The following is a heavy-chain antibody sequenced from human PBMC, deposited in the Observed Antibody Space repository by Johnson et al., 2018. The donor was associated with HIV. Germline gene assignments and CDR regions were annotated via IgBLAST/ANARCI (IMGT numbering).Heavy chain of an antibody. CDR3: AKDVYSGSFDSAFDI. Sequence: VQLVESGGGLVQPGGSLRLSCAASGFIFSRSWMHWVRQVPGKGLVWVSRINSDGSSTSYADSVRGRFTISRDNSKNTLYLQMNSLRDEDTAVYYCAKDVYSGSFDSAFDIWGQGTMVTVSS. CDR1: GFIFSRSW. J-gene: IGHJ3*02. CDR2: INSDGSST. D-gene: IGHD1-26*01. V-gene: IGHV3-74*01.